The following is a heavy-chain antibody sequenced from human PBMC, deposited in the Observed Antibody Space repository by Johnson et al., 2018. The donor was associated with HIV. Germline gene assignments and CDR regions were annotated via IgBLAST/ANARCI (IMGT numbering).Heavy chain of an antibody. V-gene: IGHV3-13*01. CDR2: IGTSGDT. CDR1: GFTLSRYD. Sequence: VQLVESGGGLVQPGGSLRLSCAASGFTLSRYDMHWVRQPTGKGLEWVSGIGTSGDTYSGSVKGRFTVSRENAKNFLYLQMTSLRAGDTAIYYCARRRSYDDAFDIWGRGTMVTVSS. D-gene: IGHD3-10*01. J-gene: IGHJ3*02. CDR3: ARRRSYDDAFDI.